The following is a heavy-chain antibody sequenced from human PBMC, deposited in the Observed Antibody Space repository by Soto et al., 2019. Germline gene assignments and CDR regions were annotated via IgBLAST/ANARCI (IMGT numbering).Heavy chain of an antibody. J-gene: IGHJ4*02. Sequence: EVQLLESGGGSVQPGGSLRLSCAASGFTFSSYAMHWVRRPPGKGLEWVSSISGSGGTAYYADSVKSRFSISRASLVNTLYLTMNSLSAEDTAVYYGAKGRGQNWTFDYWGQGTLVTVSP. D-gene: IGHD1-1*01. CDR3: AKGRGQNWTFDY. CDR2: ISGSGGTA. CDR1: GFTFSSYA. V-gene: IGHV3-23*01.